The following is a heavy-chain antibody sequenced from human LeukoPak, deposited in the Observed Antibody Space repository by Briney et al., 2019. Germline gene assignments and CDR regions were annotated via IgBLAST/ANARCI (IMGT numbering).Heavy chain of an antibody. D-gene: IGHD1-26*01. CDR2: IKQDGSEK. CDR3: ARDEPNLYTESLG. J-gene: IGHJ4*02. V-gene: IGHV3-7*04. CDR1: GCTFSSYW. Sequence: GGSLRLSCAASGCTFSSYWMSWVRQAPGKGLEWVANIKQDGSEKYYVDSVKGRFTISRDNAKNSLYLQMNSLRAEDTAVYYCARDEPNLYTESLGWGQGTLVTVSS.